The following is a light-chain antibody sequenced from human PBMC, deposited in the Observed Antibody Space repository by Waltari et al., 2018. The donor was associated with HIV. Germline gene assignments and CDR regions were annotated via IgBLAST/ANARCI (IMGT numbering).Light chain of an antibody. CDR3: AAWTDSLSGVV. CDR1: SSNIGSYY. CDR2: SNN. V-gene: IGLV1-47*01. J-gene: IGLJ2*01. Sequence: QSVLTQPPSASGTPGQRVTISCSGSSSNIGSYYVYWYQQLPGTAPKLLIYSNNQRPSGVPDRFSGSKSGTSASLAISGLRSEDEADYYCAAWTDSLSGVVFGRGTKLSVL.